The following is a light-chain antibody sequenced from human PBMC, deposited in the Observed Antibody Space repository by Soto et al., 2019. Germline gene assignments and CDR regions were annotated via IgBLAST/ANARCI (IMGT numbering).Light chain of an antibody. CDR3: QQRSTWT. CDR2: DAS. V-gene: IGKV3-11*01. CDR1: QSVSSY. Sequence: DIVLTQSPATLSLSPGERATLSCRASQSVSSYLAWYQQKPGQGPRLLIHDASKRATDIPARFTGSGSGTDFTLTISSLEPEDFAVYFCQQRSTWTFGQGNKVEV. J-gene: IGKJ1*01.